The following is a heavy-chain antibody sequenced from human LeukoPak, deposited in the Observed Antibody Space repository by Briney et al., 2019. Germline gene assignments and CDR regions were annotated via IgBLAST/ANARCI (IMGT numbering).Heavy chain of an antibody. V-gene: IGHV1-2*06. CDR2: INPNSGGT. CDR1: GYTFTGYY. D-gene: IGHD3-22*01. J-gene: IGHJ4*02. CDR3: ARVFAPYYYDSSGYSHFDY. Sequence: ASVKVSCKASGYTFTGYYMHWVRQAPGQGLEWMGRINPNSGGTNYAQKFQGRVTMTRDTSISTAYMELSRLRSDDTAVYYCARVFAPYYYDSSGYSHFDYWGQGTLVTVSS.